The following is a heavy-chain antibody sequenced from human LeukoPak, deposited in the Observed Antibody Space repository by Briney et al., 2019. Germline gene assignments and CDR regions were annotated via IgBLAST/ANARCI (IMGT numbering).Heavy chain of an antibody. D-gene: IGHD5-12*01. V-gene: IGHV3-23*01. CDR1: GFTVSSNY. CDR2: VRGSGSDT. CDR3: AKTSRVNSAYDSPFDY. J-gene: IGHJ4*02. Sequence: PGGSLRLSCAASGFTVSSNYMSWVRQAPGKGLEWVSAVRGSGSDTYYADSVKGRLTISRDNSKNTLYLQMNSLRAEDTAIYYCAKTSRVNSAYDSPFDYWGQGTLVTVSS.